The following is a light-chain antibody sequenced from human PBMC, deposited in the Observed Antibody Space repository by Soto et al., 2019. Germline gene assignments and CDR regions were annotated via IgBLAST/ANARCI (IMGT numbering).Light chain of an antibody. CDR1: SSDVGAYNY. J-gene: IGLJ1*01. Sequence: QSVLTQPASVSGSPGQTITISCTVTSSDVGAYNYVSWYQQHPGKAPKLMIYEVSNRPSGVSDRFSGSKSGNTASLTISGLQAADEADYYCSSKRTTASLVFGTGTKVT. V-gene: IGLV2-14*01. CDR2: EVS. CDR3: SSKRTTASLV.